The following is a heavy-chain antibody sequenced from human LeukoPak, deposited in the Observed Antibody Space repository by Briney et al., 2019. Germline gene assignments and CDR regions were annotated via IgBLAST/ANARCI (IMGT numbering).Heavy chain of an antibody. J-gene: IGHJ4*02. D-gene: IGHD3-22*01. CDR3: STVTSILVVISFDY. CDR1: GFTFNSYS. Sequence: GGSLRLSCAVSGFTFNSYSMNWVRQAPGKGLEWVSYISNSGSTMYYADSVKGRFTISRDNAKNSLYLQMNSLRPEDTAIEGVSTVTSILVVISFDYWGQGVLVTVSS. CDR2: ISNSGSTM. V-gene: IGHV3-48*04.